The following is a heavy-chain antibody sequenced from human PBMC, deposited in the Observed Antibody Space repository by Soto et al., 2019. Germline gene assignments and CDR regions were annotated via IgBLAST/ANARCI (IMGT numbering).Heavy chain of an antibody. CDR2: ISWDGGST. V-gene: IGHV3-43D*04. CDR3: AKPPTTKTTYNWYFDL. J-gene: IGHJ2*01. CDR1: GFSFDDHA. D-gene: IGHD4-17*01. Sequence: ESGGVVVQPGGSLRLSCAASGFSFDDHAMHWVRQAPGKGLEWVSLISWDGGSTYYADSVKGRFTISRDNSKNTLYLQMNSLRAEDTAVYYCAKPPTTKTTYNWYFDLWGRGTLVSVSS.